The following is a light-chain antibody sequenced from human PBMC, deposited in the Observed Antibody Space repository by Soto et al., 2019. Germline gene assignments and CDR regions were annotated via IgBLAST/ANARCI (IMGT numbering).Light chain of an antibody. Sequence: DVVMTQSPLSLPVTLGQPASISCRSSQSLVHSDGNTYMSWFQQRPGHSPRRIIYQVSNRDSGVPDSLCGSGSVTDFTLKISRMEAEDVGVYYCMQGTHSPPYTFGQGTKLEIK. V-gene: IGKV2-30*02. CDR3: MQGTHSPPYT. CDR1: QSLVHSDGNTY. J-gene: IGKJ2*01. CDR2: QVS.